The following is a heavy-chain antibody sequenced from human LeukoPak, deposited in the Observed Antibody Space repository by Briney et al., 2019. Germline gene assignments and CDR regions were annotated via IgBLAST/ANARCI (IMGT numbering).Heavy chain of an antibody. J-gene: IGHJ4*02. D-gene: IGHD5-12*01. CDR1: GFTFSSYA. Sequence: GGSLRLSCAASGFTFSSYAMSWVRQAPGKGLECISGFSGSGGSTYYADSVKGRFTISRDNAKNTLYLQMNSLRGEDTAVYYCARGVAILDYYFDYWGQGTPVTVSS. CDR3: ARGVAILDYYFDY. V-gene: IGHV3-23*01. CDR2: FSGSGGST.